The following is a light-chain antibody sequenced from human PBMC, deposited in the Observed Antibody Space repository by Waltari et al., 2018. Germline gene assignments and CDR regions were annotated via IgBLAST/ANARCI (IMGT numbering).Light chain of an antibody. CDR3: QQHGTLPAT. J-gene: IGKJ1*01. V-gene: IGKV3-20*01. CDR1: QSVGSSS. CDR2: RAS. Sequence: EIVLTQSPGTASLSPGERVTLSCRASQSVGSSSLARYQQKPGQAPRLVIYRASRRATGIPDTFSGSGSGTDFSLTISRLEPEDFAVYYCQQHGTLPATFGQGTKVEIK.